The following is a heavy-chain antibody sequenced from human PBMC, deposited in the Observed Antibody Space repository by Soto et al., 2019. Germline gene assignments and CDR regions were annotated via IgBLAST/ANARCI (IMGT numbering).Heavy chain of an antibody. CDR2: IYYSGST. CDR3: ARSFSYGSGSYYAEYFQH. CDR1: VISISSDY. D-gene: IGHD3-10*01. V-gene: IGHV4-59*01. J-gene: IGHJ1*01. Sequence: PAETLSLTCIVLVISISSDYWSLIRRPPGKGLEWIGYIYYSGSTNYNPSLKSRVTISVDTSKNQFSLKLSSVTAADTAVYYCARSFSYGSGSYYAEYFQHWGQGTLVTVSS.